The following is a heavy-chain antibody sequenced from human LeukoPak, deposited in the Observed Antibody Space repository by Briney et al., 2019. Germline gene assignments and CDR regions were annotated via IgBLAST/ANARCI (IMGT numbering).Heavy chain of an antibody. Sequence: GGSLRLSCGASRFTFSSYAMSWVRQAPGKGLEWVSGISGSGDNTYYADSVKGRFTISRDNSKNTLYLQMNSLRAEDTAVYYCARSLYSSSWYLDYWGQGTLVTVSS. CDR1: RFTFSSYA. CDR2: ISGSGDNT. V-gene: IGHV3-23*01. J-gene: IGHJ4*02. CDR3: ARSLYSSSWYLDY. D-gene: IGHD6-13*01.